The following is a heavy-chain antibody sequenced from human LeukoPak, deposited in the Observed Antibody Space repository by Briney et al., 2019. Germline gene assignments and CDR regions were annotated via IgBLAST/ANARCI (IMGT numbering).Heavy chain of an antibody. V-gene: IGHV4-59*08. CDR3: ATSLLGTYGVHGMDV. J-gene: IGHJ6*02. Sequence: SETLSLTCTVASDSTSNYHWSWIRQPPGKGLEWIGYIYYSGSTNYNPSLKSRVTISVDTSKNEFSLKLRSVTAADTAVYYCATSLLGTYGVHGMDVWGQGTTVTVSS. CDR1: SDSTSNYH. D-gene: IGHD1-26*01. CDR2: IYYSGST.